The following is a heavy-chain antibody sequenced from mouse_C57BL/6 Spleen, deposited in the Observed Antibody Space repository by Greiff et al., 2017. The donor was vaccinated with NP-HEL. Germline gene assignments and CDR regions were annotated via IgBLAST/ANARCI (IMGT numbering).Heavy chain of an antibody. Sequence: QVQLKQSGAELARPGASVKLSCKASGYTFTSYGISWVKQRTGQGLEWIGEIYPRSGNTYYNEKFKGKATLTADKSSSTAYMELRSLTSEDSAVYFCARYYRDAMDYWGQGTSVTVSS. V-gene: IGHV1-81*01. D-gene: IGHD2-14*01. J-gene: IGHJ4*01. CDR1: GYTFTSYG. CDR3: ARYYRDAMDY. CDR2: IYPRSGNT.